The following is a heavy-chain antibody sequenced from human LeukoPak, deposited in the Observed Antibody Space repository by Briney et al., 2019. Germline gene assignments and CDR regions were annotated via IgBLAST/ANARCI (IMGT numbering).Heavy chain of an antibody. D-gene: IGHD3-10*01. J-gene: IGHJ4*02. CDR3: AGGTYGSGSYYNVPTMIFDY. Sequence: SVKVSCKASGGTFSSYAISWVRQAPGQGLEWMGGIIPIFGTANYAQKFQGRVTITADESTSTAYMELSSLRSEDTAVYYCAGGTYGSGSYYNVPTMIFDYWGQGTLVTVSS. CDR1: GGTFSSYA. V-gene: IGHV1-69*01. CDR2: IIPIFGTA.